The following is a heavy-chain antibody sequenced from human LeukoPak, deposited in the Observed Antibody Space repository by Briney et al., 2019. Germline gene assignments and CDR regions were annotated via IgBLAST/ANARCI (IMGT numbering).Heavy chain of an antibody. Sequence: ASVKVSCKASGYTFTGYYMHWVRQAPGQGLEWMGWINPNSGGTNYAQKFQGRVTMTRDTSISTAYMELSRLRSDDTAVYYCARGSRITIFGVVKGCFDPWGQGTLVTVSS. CDR2: INPNSGGT. D-gene: IGHD3-3*01. J-gene: IGHJ5*02. CDR3: ARGSRITIFGVVKGCFDP. CDR1: GYTFTGYY. V-gene: IGHV1-2*02.